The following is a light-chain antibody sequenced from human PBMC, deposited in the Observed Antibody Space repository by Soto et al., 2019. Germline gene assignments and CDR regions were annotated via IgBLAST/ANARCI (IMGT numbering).Light chain of an antibody. Sequence: QSVLTQPPSASGTPGQRVTISCSGSSSNIGSNYVYWYQQLPGTAPKLLIYRNNQRPSGVPDRFSGSKSGTSASLAISGLRSEDEADYYCAAWDDSLSAPSVFGTGTKVTVL. J-gene: IGLJ1*01. CDR2: RNN. CDR3: AAWDDSLSAPSV. V-gene: IGLV1-47*01. CDR1: SSNIGSNY.